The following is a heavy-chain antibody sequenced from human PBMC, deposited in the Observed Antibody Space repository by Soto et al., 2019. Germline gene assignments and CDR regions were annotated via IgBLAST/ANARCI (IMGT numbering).Heavy chain of an antibody. CDR1: GGTFSSYA. Sequence: QVQLVQSGAEVKKPGSSVKVSCKASGGTFSSYAISWVRQAPGQGLEWMGGIIPIFGTANYAQKFQGRVTITADESTSTAYMELSSLRSEDTAVYYCGRDRGTTCQDDYYYDYGMDVWGQGTTVTVSS. CDR2: IIPIFGTA. CDR3: GRDRGTTCQDDYYYDYGMDV. D-gene: IGHD4-17*01. J-gene: IGHJ6*02. V-gene: IGHV1-69*01.